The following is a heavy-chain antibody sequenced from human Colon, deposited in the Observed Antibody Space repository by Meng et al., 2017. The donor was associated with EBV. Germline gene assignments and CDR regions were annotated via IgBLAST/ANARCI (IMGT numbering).Heavy chain of an antibody. Sequence: VQLPVVGPTLASHLHTLALIGAVSVASISSGGYYWSWLRQPPGKGLEWIGYIYYSGSTYYIPSLKSRVTISVDTAKNQFSLKLSSVTAADTAVYYCARSAMISAWFDPWGQGTLVTVSS. CDR2: IYYSGST. CDR1: VASISSGGYY. V-gene: IGHV4-30-4*01. J-gene: IGHJ5*02. CDR3: ARSAMISAWFDP. D-gene: IGHD3-22*01.